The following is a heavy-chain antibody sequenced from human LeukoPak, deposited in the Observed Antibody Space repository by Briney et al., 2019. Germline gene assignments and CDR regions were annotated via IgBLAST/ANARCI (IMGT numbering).Heavy chain of an antibody. CDR2: IYYSGST. D-gene: IGHD3-22*01. CDR1: GGSISSYY. J-gene: IGHJ3*02. CDR3: ARDSSGYLTFDI. V-gene: IGHV4-59*01. Sequence: PSETLSLTCTVSGGSISSYYWSWIRQPPGKGLEWIGYIYYSGSTNYNPSLKSRVTLSVDTSKNQFSLKLSSVTAADTAVYYCARDSSGYLTFDIWGQGTMVTVSS.